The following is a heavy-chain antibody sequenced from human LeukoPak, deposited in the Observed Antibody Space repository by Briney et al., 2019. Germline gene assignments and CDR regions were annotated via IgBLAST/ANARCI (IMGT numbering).Heavy chain of an antibody. V-gene: IGHV1-8*01. CDR1: GYTFTSYD. CDR3: ARVGPTDCSSTSCSSSFDY. CDR2: MNPNSGNT. Sequence: ASVTVSCKASGYTFTSYDINWVRQAPGQGLEWMGWMNPNSGNTDYAQKFQGRVTMTRNTSISTAYMELSSLRSEDTAVYYCARVGPTDCSSTSCSSSFDYWGQGTLVTVSS. J-gene: IGHJ4*02. D-gene: IGHD2-2*01.